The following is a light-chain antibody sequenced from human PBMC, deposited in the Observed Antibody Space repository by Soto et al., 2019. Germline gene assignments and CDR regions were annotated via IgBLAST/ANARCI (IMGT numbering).Light chain of an antibody. CDR1: SSNIGAGYD. J-gene: IGLJ2*01. Sequence: QSVLTQPPSVSGAPGQSVTISCTGRSSNIGAGYDVHWYQHLPGTAPKLLIYGDKNRPSGVPDRFSGSKSGSLASLAITGLQAEDEADYYCQSYDTSLSGVVFGGGTKVTVL. V-gene: IGLV1-40*01. CDR3: QSYDTSLSGVV. CDR2: GDK.